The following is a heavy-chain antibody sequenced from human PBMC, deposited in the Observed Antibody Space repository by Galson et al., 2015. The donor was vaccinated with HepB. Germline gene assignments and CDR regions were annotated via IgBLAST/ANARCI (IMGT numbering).Heavy chain of an antibody. Sequence: SLRLSCAVSGFTFSNYWMSWVRQAPGKGLEWVANIKQDGREKYYVDSLKGRFTISRDNAKNSLYLQMNSLRVEDTAVYYCARRTGSYFDVVLGRFDNWGQGTLVTVSS. CDR1: GFTFSNYW. V-gene: IGHV3-7*01. CDR3: ARRTGSYFDVVLGRFDN. J-gene: IGHJ4*02. D-gene: IGHD1-26*01. CDR2: IKQDGREK.